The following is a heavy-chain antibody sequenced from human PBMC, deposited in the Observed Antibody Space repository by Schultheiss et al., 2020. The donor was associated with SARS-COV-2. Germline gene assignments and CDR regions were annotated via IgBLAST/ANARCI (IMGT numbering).Heavy chain of an antibody. Sequence: SGPTLVKPTQTLTLTCTFSGFSLSTSGVGVGWIRQPPGKALEWLALIYWNDDKRYSPSLKSRLTITKDTSKNQVVLTMTNMDPVDTATYYCAHRRRRLIYYDSSGYGGAFDIWGQGTMVTVSS. D-gene: IGHD3-22*01. CDR1: GFSLSTSGVG. J-gene: IGHJ3*02. V-gene: IGHV2-5*01. CDR2: IYWNDDK. CDR3: AHRRRRLIYYDSSGYGGAFDI.